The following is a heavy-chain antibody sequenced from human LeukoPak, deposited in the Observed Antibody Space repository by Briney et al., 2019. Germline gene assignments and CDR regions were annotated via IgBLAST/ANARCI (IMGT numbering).Heavy chain of an antibody. CDR2: ISSSSSDI. V-gene: IGHV3-21*06. D-gene: IGHD3/OR15-3a*01. Sequence: GGSLRLSCVASGFNFNTYTMNWVHQAPGKGLEWVSSISSSSSDIYYADSVKGRFTLSRDNAKNSLYLQMNSLRAEDTAVYYCARDWTGAAFDIWGQGTMVTVSS. J-gene: IGHJ3*02. CDR3: ARDWTGAAFDI. CDR1: GFNFNTYT.